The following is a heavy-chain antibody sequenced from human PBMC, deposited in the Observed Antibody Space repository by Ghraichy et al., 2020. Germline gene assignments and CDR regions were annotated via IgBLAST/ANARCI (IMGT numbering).Heavy chain of an antibody. CDR3: VRVARGGRDYVDY. CDR2: IRYDGGQK. D-gene: IGHD3-16*01. CDR1: GFDFNRHW. V-gene: IGHV3-7*03. J-gene: IGHJ4*02. Sequence: GGSLRLSCVASGFDFNRHWMSWVRQAPGKGLEWLANIRYDGGQKYDVDSVRGRFIISRDNGKNSLYLQMNSLRAEDTAVYYCVRVARGGRDYVDYWGQGALVTVSS.